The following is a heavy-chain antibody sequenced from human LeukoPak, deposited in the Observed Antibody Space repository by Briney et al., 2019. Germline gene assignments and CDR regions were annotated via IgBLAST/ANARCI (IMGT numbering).Heavy chain of an antibody. CDR2: IRSKGNNYAT. CDR1: GFTVSTNS. CDR3: TRRDYDSSDLDY. J-gene: IGHJ4*02. D-gene: IGHD3-22*01. Sequence: GGSLRLSCTVSGFTVSTNSMSWVRQAPGKGLEWVGRIRSKGNNYATAYAASVKGRVTISRDDSKNTAYLQMTSLKTEDTAVYYCTRRDYDSSDLDYWGQGTLVTVSS. V-gene: IGHV3-73*01.